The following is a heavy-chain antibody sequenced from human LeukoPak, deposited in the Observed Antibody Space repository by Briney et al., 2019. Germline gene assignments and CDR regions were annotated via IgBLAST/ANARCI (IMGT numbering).Heavy chain of an antibody. J-gene: IGHJ6*03. Sequence: GGSLRPSCAAPGFTFTSSEMNWVRRAPGKGLEWVAYISSSGSTIYYADSVKGRFTISRDNAKNSMYQQMNSLRADDTAVYDCASFPPDYYYYTDVWGKGTTVTASS. V-gene: IGHV3-48*03. CDR2: ISSSGSTI. CDR3: ASFPPDYYYYTDV. CDR1: GFTFTSSE.